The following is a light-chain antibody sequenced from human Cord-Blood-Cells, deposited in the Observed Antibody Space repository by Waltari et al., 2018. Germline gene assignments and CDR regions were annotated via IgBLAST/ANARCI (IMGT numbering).Light chain of an antibody. Sequence: QSALTQPASVSGSPGQSITISCTGTSSDVGSYNLVSWYQQHPGKAPKLMIYEFSKRPSWGSNRCSGSRSGNTASLTISGLQAEDEADYYCCSYAGSSTFVLFGGGTKLTVL. CDR3: CSYAGSSTFVL. CDR1: SSDVGSYNL. V-gene: IGLV2-23*02. CDR2: EFS. J-gene: IGLJ2*01.